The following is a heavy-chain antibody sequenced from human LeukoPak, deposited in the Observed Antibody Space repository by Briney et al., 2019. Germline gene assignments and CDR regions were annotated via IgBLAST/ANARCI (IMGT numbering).Heavy chain of an antibody. V-gene: IGHV3-7*01. CDR2: IKQDGSEK. Sequence: GGSLRLSCAASGIIITSYWMSWVRQTPGKGLEWVANIKQDGSEKNYVDSVKGRFTIFRDNARNSLYLQMNSLRAEDTAVYCASHSYGYNHWGQGTLVIVSS. CDR1: GIIITSYW. J-gene: IGHJ5*02. CDR3: SHSYGYNH. D-gene: IGHD3-16*01.